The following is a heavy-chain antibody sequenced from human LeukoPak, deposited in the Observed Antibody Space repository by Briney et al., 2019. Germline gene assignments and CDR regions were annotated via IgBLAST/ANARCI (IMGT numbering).Heavy chain of an antibody. D-gene: IGHD5-12*01. CDR1: GYNFTTYW. J-gene: IGHJ4*02. CDR3: ARARYGGYSTFDY. Sequence: GESLKISCKGSGYNFTTYWIGWVRQMPGKGLERMGIIYPGDSDTRYSPSFQGQVTISADKSIGTAYLQWSSLRASDTAVYYCARARYGGYSTFDYWGQGTLVTVSS. CDR2: IYPGDSDT. V-gene: IGHV5-51*01.